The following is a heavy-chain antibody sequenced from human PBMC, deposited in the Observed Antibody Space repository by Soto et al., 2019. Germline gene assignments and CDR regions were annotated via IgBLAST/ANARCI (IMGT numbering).Heavy chain of an antibody. CDR1: GFTFSDYA. D-gene: IGHD5-12*01. Sequence: EVQLLESGGRLVRPGGSLRLACSASGFTFSDYAMTWVRQAPGKGLDWLSTTSVSGADKYYADSVKGRFSISRDNSKNTLYLQMNSLRAEDTAIYYCAKSEVANIVVFGLDVWGQGTPVTVSS. J-gene: IGHJ6*02. CDR2: TSVSGADK. CDR3: AKSEVANIVVFGLDV. V-gene: IGHV3-23*01.